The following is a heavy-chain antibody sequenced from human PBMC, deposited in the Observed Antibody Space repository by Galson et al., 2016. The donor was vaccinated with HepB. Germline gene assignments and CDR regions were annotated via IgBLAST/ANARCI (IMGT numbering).Heavy chain of an antibody. J-gene: IGHJ6*03. CDR1: AFTFSNAW. D-gene: IGHD5-18*01. V-gene: IGHV3-15*01. CDR2: IKSKNDGGTA. Sequence: SLRLSCAASAFTFSNAWMSWVRQAPGKGLEWVGLIKSKNDGGTADYAAPVKGRFTISRDDSKNTLHLQMNSLKTEDTAVYYCTTISRIQKWSNVQPGKYFYYMDVWGKGTTVTVSS. CDR3: TTISRIQKWSNVQPGKYFYYMDV.